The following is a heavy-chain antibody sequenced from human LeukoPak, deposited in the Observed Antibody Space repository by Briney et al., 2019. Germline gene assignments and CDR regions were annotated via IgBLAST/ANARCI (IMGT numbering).Heavy chain of an antibody. CDR1: GGSISSSSYY. CDR2: IYYSGST. V-gene: IGHV4-39*01. J-gene: IGHJ4*02. Sequence: SETLSLTCTVSGGSISSSSYYWGWIRQPPGKGLEWIGSIYYSGSTYYNPSLKSRVTISVDTSKNQFSLKLSSVTAADTAVYYCARRQLVPYYFDYWGQGTVVTVSS. CDR3: ARRQLVPYYFDY. D-gene: IGHD6-6*01.